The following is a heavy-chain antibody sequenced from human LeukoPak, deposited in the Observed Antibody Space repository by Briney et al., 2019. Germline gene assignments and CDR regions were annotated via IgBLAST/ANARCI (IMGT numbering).Heavy chain of an antibody. CDR2: IYYSGST. J-gene: IGHJ5*02. CDR1: GGSISSYY. D-gene: IGHD2-15*01. CDR3: ARGLGYCSGGSCYSDYYNWFDP. Sequence: SETLSLTCTVSGGSISSYYWSWIRQPPGKGLEWIGYIYYSGSTNYNPSLKSRVTISVDTSKNQFSLKLSSVTAADTAVYYCARGLGYCSGGSCYSDYYNWFDPWGQGTLVTVSS. V-gene: IGHV4-59*01.